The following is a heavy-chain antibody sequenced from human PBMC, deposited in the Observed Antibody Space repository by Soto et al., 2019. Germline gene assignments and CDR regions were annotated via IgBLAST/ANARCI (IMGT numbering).Heavy chain of an antibody. D-gene: IGHD3-16*02. CDR2: IGTAGDT. CDR1: GFTFSSYD. V-gene: IGHV3-13*01. CDR3: ARGMGDYVWGSYPPYNWFDP. J-gene: IGHJ5*02. Sequence: PGGSLRLSCAASGFTFSSYDMHWVRQATGKGLEWVSAIGTAGDTYYPGSVKGRFTISRENAKNSLYLQMNSLRAGDTAVYYCARGMGDYVWGSYPPYNWFDPWGQGT.